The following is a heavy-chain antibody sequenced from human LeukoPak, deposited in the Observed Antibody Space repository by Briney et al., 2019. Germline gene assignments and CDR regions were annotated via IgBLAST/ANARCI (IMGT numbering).Heavy chain of an antibody. Sequence: PGGSLRLSCAASGFTFNNYVMQWVRQAPGKGLEWVALISYDGSNKYYADSVKGRFTISRDNSKNTLYLQMNSLGPEDTAVYYCARGRTYYYDSCGPWGQGTQVTVSS. D-gene: IGHD3-22*01. CDR2: ISYDGSNK. V-gene: IGHV3-30*03. CDR1: GFTFNNYV. CDR3: ARGRTYYYDSCGP. J-gene: IGHJ5*02.